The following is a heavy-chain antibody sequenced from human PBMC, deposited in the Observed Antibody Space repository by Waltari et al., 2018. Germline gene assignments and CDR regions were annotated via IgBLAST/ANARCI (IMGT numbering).Heavy chain of an antibody. D-gene: IGHD3-10*01. V-gene: IGHV1-18*01. CDR2: ISAYNGNT. J-gene: IGHJ5*02. CDR1: GDTFTSYG. Sequence: QVQLVQSGAEVKKPGASVKVSCKASGDTFTSYGISGVRQDPRQGLESMGWISAYNGNTNYAQKLQGKVTMTTDTYTSTAYMELRSLRSDDTAVYYCARLWFGEFSNWFDPWGQGTLVTVSS. CDR3: ARLWFGEFSNWFDP.